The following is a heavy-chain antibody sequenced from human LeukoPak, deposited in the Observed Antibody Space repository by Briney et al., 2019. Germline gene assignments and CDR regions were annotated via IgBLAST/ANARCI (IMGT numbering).Heavy chain of an antibody. CDR1: GGSISGYY. V-gene: IGHV4-34*01. CDR2: INHSGST. Sequence: PSETLSLTCTVSGGSISGYYWSWIRQPPGKGLEWIGEINHSGSTNYNPSLKSRVTISVDTSKNQFSLKLSSVTAADTAVYYCARVVAGLVGYWGQGTLVTVSS. J-gene: IGHJ4*02. CDR3: ARVVAGLVGY. D-gene: IGHD2-2*01.